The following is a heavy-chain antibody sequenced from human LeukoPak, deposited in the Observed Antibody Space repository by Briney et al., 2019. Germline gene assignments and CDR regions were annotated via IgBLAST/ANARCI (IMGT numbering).Heavy chain of an antibody. D-gene: IGHD1-1*01. J-gene: IGHJ6*03. CDR2: ISWDGGST. Sequence: PGGSLRLSCAASGFTFDDYAMHWVRQAPGKGLEWVSLISWDGGSTYYTDSVKGRFTISRDNSKNSLYLQMSSLRAEDTALYYCAKGTTYYMDVWGKGTTVTVSS. V-gene: IGHV3-43D*03. CDR1: GFTFDDYA. CDR3: AKGTTYYMDV.